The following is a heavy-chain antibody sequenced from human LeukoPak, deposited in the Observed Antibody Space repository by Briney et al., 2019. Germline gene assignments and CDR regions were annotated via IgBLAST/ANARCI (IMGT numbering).Heavy chain of an antibody. D-gene: IGHD2-2*01. V-gene: IGHV1-18*01. CDR2: ISAYNGNT. Sequence: ASVKVSCKASGYTFTSYGISWVRQAPGQGLEWMGWISAYNGNTNYAQKLQGRVTMTTDTSTSTAYMELRSLRSDDTAVYYCARDCSSTSCSPKDYWGQGTLVTVSS. CDR3: ARDCSSTSCSPKDY. CDR1: GYTFTSYG. J-gene: IGHJ4*02.